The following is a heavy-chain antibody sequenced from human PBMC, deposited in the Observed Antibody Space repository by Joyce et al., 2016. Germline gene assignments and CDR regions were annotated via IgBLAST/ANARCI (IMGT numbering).Heavy chain of an antibody. J-gene: IGHJ6*02. CDR1: GFTFSSYA. CDR2: ISKDGRSE. V-gene: IGHV3-30*04. Sequence: QVQLVESGGGAVQPGRSLRLSCAASGFTFSSYAMHWVRQAPGKGLEWVGVISKDGRSEDYAGAAQGRFTISRDNSENTFYLQINSLRAEDTAVYFCARVHLVAAANSRGYYYYGMDVWGQGTTVTVSS. CDR3: ARVHLVAAANSRGYYYYGMDV. D-gene: IGHD6-13*01.